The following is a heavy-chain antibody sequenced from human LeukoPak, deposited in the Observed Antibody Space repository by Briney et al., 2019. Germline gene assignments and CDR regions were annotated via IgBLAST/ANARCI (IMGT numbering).Heavy chain of an antibody. D-gene: IGHD6-6*01. CDR1: GGSFSGYY. J-gene: IGHJ6*02. CDR3: ARGVIAAPHYYYGMDV. CDR2: INHSGST. V-gene: IGHV4-34*01. Sequence: SETLSLTCAVYGGSFSGYYWSWIRQPPGKGREWIGEINHSGSTNYNPSLKSRVTISVDTSKNQFSLKLSSVTAADTAVYYCARGVIAAPHYYYGMDVWGQGTTVTVSS.